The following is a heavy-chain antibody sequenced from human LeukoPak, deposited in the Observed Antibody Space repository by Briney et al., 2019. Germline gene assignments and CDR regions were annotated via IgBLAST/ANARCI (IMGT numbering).Heavy chain of an antibody. CDR1: GDSITTPYY. D-gene: IGHD3-22*01. J-gene: IGHJ4*02. CDR3: ARPGESSGYMWFY. CDR2: IFHSGNT. Sequence: PSETLSLTCTVSGDSITTPYYWGWIRPSPGKGLEWIGSIFHSGNTYYNPSLKSRLTISIDTSKNQFSLRLNSVTAADTAVYYWARPGESSGYMWFYWGQGTLVTVSS. V-gene: IGHV4-38-2*02.